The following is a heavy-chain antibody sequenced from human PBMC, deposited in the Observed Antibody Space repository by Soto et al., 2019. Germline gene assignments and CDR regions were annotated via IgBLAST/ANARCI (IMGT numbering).Heavy chain of an antibody. J-gene: IGHJ4*02. D-gene: IGHD6-13*01. Sequence: QVQLQQWGAGLLKPSETLSLTCAVYGGSFSGYYWSWIRQPPGKGLEWIGEINHSGSTNYNPSLKRRVTISVDTSKNQFALKLSSVTAADTAVYYCARGSSSSWYRENYFDYWGQGTLVTVSS. CDR3: ARGSSSSWYRENYFDY. V-gene: IGHV4-34*01. CDR2: INHSGST. CDR1: GGSFSGYY.